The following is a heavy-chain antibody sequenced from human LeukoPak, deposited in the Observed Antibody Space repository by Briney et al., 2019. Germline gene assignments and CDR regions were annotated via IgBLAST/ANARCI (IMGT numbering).Heavy chain of an antibody. CDR3: AKEGSSHPPPYTLYYYDSSGYTLHY. V-gene: IGHV3-30*02. Sequence: PGGSLRLSCAASGFTFSSYGMHWVRQAPGKGLEWVAFIRYDGSNKYYADSVKGRFTISRDNSKNTLYLQMNSLRAEDTAVYYCAKEGSSHPPPYTLYYYDSSGYTLHYWGQGTLVTVSS. CDR1: GFTFSSYG. D-gene: IGHD3-22*01. CDR2: IRYDGSNK. J-gene: IGHJ4*02.